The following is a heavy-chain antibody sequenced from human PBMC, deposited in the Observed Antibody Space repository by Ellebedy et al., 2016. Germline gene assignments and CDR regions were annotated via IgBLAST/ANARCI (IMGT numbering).Heavy chain of an antibody. V-gene: IGHV3-11*01. CDR1: GFTFSDYY. CDR3: ARTYIGNYYSGLGY. D-gene: IGHD1-26*01. Sequence: GESLKISCAASGFTFSDYYMSWIRQAPGKGLEWVSYISSSGSTIYYADSVKGRFTISRDNAKNSLYLQMNSLRAEDTAVYYCARTYIGNYYSGLGYWGQGTLVTVSS. CDR2: ISSSGSTI. J-gene: IGHJ4*02.